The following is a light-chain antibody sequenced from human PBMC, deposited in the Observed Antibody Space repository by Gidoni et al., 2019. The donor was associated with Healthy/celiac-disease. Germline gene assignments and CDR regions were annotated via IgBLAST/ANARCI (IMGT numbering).Light chain of an antibody. Sequence: DIQMTQSPSSLSASVGDRVTITCRARKISSIYLNWYQQKPGKAPKLLIYAASRLKSGVPSRFSGSGAGKDFTLTISSLQPEDFATYYCQQSYSTPRTFGQGTKVEIK. CDR2: AAS. J-gene: IGKJ1*01. CDR3: QQSYSTPRT. V-gene: IGKV1-39*01. CDR1: KISSIY.